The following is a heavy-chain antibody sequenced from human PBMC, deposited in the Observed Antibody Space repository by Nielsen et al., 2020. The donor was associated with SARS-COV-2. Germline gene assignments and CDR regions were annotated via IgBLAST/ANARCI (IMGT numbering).Heavy chain of an antibody. Sequence: GESLKISCAASGFTFSSSAMHWVRQASGKGLEWVGRIRSKANSYATAYAASVKGRFTISRDDSRNTTYLQMNSLKTEDTAVYYCTRGQRGPASDNWFDPWGQGTLVTVSS. V-gene: IGHV3-73*01. J-gene: IGHJ5*02. CDR1: GFTFSSSA. D-gene: IGHD1-26*01. CDR3: TRGQRGPASDNWFDP. CDR2: IRSKANSYAT.